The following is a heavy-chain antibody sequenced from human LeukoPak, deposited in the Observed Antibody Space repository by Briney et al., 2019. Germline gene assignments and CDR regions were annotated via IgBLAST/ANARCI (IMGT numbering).Heavy chain of an antibody. D-gene: IGHD4-23*01. Sequence: PGGSLRLSCAASGFTFDDYAMHWVRQAPGKGLEWVSFINGDGGITYYADSVKGRFTISRDNSKNSLYLQMNSLRTEDTALYYCSKDGPLDYGGNPTADFHYWGQGTLVTVSS. J-gene: IGHJ4*02. CDR1: GFTFDDYA. V-gene: IGHV3-43*02. CDR2: INGDGGIT. CDR3: SKDGPLDYGGNPTADFHY.